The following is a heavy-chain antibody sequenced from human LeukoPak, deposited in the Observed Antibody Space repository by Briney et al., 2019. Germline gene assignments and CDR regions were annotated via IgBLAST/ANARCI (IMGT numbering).Heavy chain of an antibody. CDR2: IYAGDSDT. CDR3: ARPNRDYGDYTKLAFDI. J-gene: IGHJ3*02. Sequence: GESLKISCKSSGFIFTTYWIAWVRQMPGKGLEWMGIIYAGDSDTRYSPSVQGQVTISADKSISTAYLQWSSLKASDTAVYYCARPNRDYGDYTKLAFDIWGQGTLVTVSS. D-gene: IGHD4-17*01. CDR1: GFIFTTYW. V-gene: IGHV5-51*01.